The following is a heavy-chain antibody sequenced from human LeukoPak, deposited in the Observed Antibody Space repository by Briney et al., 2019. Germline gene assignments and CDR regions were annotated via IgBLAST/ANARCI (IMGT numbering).Heavy chain of an antibody. V-gene: IGHV1-69*04. Sequence: SVKVSCKASGGTFSSYAISWVRQAPGQGLEWMGRIIPILGIANYAQKFQGRVTITADKSTSTAYMELSSLRSEDTAVYYCAREFWNGWASMGYYFDSWGQGTLVTVSS. CDR2: IIPILGIA. D-gene: IGHD1-1*01. J-gene: IGHJ4*02. CDR3: AREFWNGWASMGYYFDS. CDR1: GGTFSSYA.